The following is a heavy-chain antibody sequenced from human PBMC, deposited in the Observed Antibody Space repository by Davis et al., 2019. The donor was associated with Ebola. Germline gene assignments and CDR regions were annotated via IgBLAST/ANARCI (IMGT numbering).Heavy chain of an antibody. V-gene: IGHV3-11*06. CDR3: ARYGGSCTGDACAY. D-gene: IGHD2-8*02. Sequence: GESLKTSCAASGLTFGYGFMSWIRPAPGKGLEWVSYNCRSSLQTSYADPVKGRFPIHGDSTSNSLYLQMNSMRDEDTAVYYCARYGGSCTGDACAYWGQGTLVTVSS. J-gene: IGHJ4*02. CDR2: NCRSSLQT. CDR1: GLTFGYGF.